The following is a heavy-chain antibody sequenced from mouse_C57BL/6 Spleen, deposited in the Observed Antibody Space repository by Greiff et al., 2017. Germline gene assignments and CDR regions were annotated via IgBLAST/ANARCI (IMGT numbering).Heavy chain of an antibody. J-gene: IGHJ4*01. D-gene: IGHD2-14*01. CDR3: TRSTYRYAMDY. CDR2: IDPETGGT. V-gene: IGHV1-15*01. Sequence: VKLQESGAELVRPGASVTLSCKASGYTFTDYEMHWVKQTPVHGLEWIGAIDPETGGTAYNQKFKGKAILTADKSSSTAYMELRSLTSEDSAVYYCTRSTYRYAMDYWGQGTSVTVSS. CDR1: GYTFTDYE.